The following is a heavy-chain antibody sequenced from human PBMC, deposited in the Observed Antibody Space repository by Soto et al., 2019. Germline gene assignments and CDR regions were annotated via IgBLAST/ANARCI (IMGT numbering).Heavy chain of an antibody. CDR2: LYNTGST. J-gene: IGHJ6*02. Sequence: QVRLQESGPGLVKPSETLSLTCTVSGGSISRYYWSWIRQTPGKGLEWIGYLYNTGSTIYNPSLESRVTISVDTSKNQFSLKLKSVTAADTAVYYCARDLWGYCGTDCYPLDVWGPGTTVTVSS. CDR1: GGSISRYY. CDR3: ARDLWGYCGTDCYPLDV. V-gene: IGHV4-59*01. D-gene: IGHD2-21*02.